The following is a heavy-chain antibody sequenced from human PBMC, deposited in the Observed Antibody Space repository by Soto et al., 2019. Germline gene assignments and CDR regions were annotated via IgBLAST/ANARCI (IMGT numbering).Heavy chain of an antibody. D-gene: IGHD1-26*01. J-gene: IGHJ4*02. CDR1: GGSISSSSYY. CDR3: ARANSGSYLNFFDY. CDR2: IYYSGST. Sequence: QLQLQESGPGLVKPSETLSLTCTVSGGSISSSSYYWGWIRQPPGKGLEWIGYIYYSGSTYYNPSLKSRVTISVDTSKNQFSLKLSSVTAADTAVYYCARANSGSYLNFFDYWGQGTLVTVSS. V-gene: IGHV4-39*07.